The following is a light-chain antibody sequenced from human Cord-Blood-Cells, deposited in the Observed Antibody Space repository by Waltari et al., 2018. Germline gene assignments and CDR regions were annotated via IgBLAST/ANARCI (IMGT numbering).Light chain of an antibody. Sequence: QSALTQPRSVSGSPGQSVTISCTGTSSDVGGYTSVSWYQQHPAKAPKLMIYDVSKLPSGVPDRFSGSKSGNTASLTISGLQAEDEADYYCCSYAGSYTLVFGGGTKLTVL. J-gene: IGLJ2*01. CDR3: CSYAGSYTLV. V-gene: IGLV2-11*01. CDR2: DVS. CDR1: SSDVGGYTS.